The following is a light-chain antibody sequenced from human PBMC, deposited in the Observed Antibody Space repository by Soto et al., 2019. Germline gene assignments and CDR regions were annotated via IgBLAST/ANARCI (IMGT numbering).Light chain of an antibody. CDR2: DDS. CDR1: NIGIKS. Sequence: SYELPQPPSVSVAPGQTARITCGGDNIGIKSVHWYQQKPGQAPVLVVYDDSDRPSGIPERFSGSNSGNTATLTISRVEAGDEADYFCQVWDSSNDLFYVFGTGTKVTVL. J-gene: IGLJ1*01. V-gene: IGLV3-21*02. CDR3: QVWDSSNDLFYV.